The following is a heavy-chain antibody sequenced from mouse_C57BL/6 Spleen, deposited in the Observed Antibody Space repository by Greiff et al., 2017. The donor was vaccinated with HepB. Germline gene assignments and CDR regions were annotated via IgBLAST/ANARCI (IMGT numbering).Heavy chain of an antibody. CDR3: ERFCGSRRMDY. Sequence: VQLQQSGPELVKPGASVKISCKASGYTFTDYYMNWVKQSHGKSLEWIGDINPNNGGTSYNQKFKGKATLTVDKSSSTAYMELRSLTSEDSAVYDCERFCGSRRMDYWGQGTSVTVSS. D-gene: IGHD1-1*01. CDR2: INPNNGGT. CDR1: GYTFTDYY. J-gene: IGHJ4*01. V-gene: IGHV1-26*01.